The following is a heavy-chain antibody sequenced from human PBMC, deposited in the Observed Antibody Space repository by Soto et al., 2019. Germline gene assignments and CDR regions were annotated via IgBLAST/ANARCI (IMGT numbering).Heavy chain of an antibody. CDR3: AGSSSSPPYYYYGMDV. CDR2: INPNSGGT. V-gene: IGHV1-2*02. Sequence: QVQLVQSGAEVKKPGASVKVSCKASGYTFTGYYMHWVRQAPGQGLEWMGWINPNSGGTNYAQKFQGRVTMTRDMSISTAYMELSRLRSDDTAVYYCAGSSSSPPYYYYGMDVWGQGTTVTVSS. CDR1: GYTFTGYY. J-gene: IGHJ6*02. D-gene: IGHD6-6*01.